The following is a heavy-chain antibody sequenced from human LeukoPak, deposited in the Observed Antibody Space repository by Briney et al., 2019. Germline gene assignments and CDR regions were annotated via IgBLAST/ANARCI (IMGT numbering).Heavy chain of an antibody. D-gene: IGHD4-17*01. J-gene: IGHJ4*02. V-gene: IGHV3-66*01. CDR1: GFTVSTNY. CDR2: IYSGGST. Sequence: GGSLRLSCAASGFTVSTNYMSWVRQAPGKGLELVSGIYSGGSTYYEDFVKGRFTISRDNSKNTLYLQMNSLRADDTAVYYCARVRDGDYYDYWGQGTQVTVSS. CDR3: ARVRDGDYYDY.